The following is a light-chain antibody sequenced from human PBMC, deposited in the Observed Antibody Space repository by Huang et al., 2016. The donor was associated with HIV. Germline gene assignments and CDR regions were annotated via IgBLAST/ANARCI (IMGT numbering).Light chain of an antibody. V-gene: IGKV3-20*01. CDR2: GAS. Sequence: EVVLTQSPGTLSLSPGKRVALSCRASETIASNSLAWYRQSPCQAPRLLIYGASNSATDTPDRFSGSGSGTDFTLTITKLEPEDSAVYYCQQYGTSPLTFGQGTRVEIK. CDR1: ETIASNS. J-gene: IGKJ1*01. CDR3: QQYGTSPLT.